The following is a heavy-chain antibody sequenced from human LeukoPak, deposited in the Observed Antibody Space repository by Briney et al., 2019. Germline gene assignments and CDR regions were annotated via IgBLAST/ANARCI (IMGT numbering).Heavy chain of an antibody. Sequence: PSETLSLTCTVSGGSISSYYWSWIRQPPGKGLEWIGYIYYSGSTSYNPSLKSRVTISVDTSKNQFSLKLSSVTAADTAVYYCARGEALGSGSFDYWGQGTLVTVSS. CDR2: IYYSGST. D-gene: IGHD1-26*01. CDR1: GGSISSYY. J-gene: IGHJ4*02. CDR3: ARGEALGSGSFDY. V-gene: IGHV4-59*01.